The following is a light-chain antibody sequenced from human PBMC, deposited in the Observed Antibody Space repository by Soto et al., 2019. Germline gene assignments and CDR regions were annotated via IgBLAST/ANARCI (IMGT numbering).Light chain of an antibody. V-gene: IGLV2-14*01. J-gene: IGLJ2*01. CDR2: AVS. CDR1: SSDVGGYNY. Sequence: QSALTQPASVSGSPGQSITISCTGTSSDVGGYNYVSWYQQHPGKAPKLMIYAVSNRPSGVSNRFSGSKSGNTASLTISGLQAEDEADDYCSSYTSSTSVVFGGGTKLTVL. CDR3: SSYTSSTSVV.